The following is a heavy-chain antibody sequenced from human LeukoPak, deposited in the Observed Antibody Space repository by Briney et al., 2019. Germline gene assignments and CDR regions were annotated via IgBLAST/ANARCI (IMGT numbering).Heavy chain of an antibody. CDR3: ARGEGYSYGYSPYDDY. V-gene: IGHV1-8*01. D-gene: IGHD5-18*01. CDR2: MNPNSGNT. CDR1: GYTFTSYD. J-gene: IGHJ4*02. Sequence: GASVKVSCKASGYTFTSYDINWVRQATGQGLEWMGWMNPNSGNTGYAQKFQGRVTMTRNTSISTAYMELSSLRSEDTAVYYCARGEGYSYGYSPYDDYWGQGTLVAVSS.